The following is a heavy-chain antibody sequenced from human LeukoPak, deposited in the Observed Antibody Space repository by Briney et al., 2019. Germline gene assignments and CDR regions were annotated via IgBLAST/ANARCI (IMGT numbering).Heavy chain of an antibody. CDR2: INPSGGST. V-gene: IGHV1-46*01. CDR1: GGTFSSYA. J-gene: IGHJ4*02. D-gene: IGHD3-10*01. CDR3: ARDGGYYGSGSYYNEDY. Sequence: ASVKVSCKASGGTFSSYAISWVRQAPGQGLEWMGIINPSGGSTSYAQKFQGRVTMTRDMSTSTAYMELRSLRSDDTAVYYCARDGGYYGSGSYYNEDYWGQGTLVTVSS.